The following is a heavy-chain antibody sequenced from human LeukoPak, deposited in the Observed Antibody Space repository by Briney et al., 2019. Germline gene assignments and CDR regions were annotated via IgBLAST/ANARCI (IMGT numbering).Heavy chain of an antibody. CDR2: IHTSGST. D-gene: IGHD3-10*01. CDR1: GGSISSGSYY. CDR3: ASNSNELLWFGELLVGFDY. Sequence: PSETLSLTCTVSGGSISSGSYYWSWIRQPAGKGLEWIGRIHTSGSTYYNPSLKSRVTISVDTSKNQFSLKLSSVTAADTAVYYCASNSNELLWFGELLVGFDYWGQGTLVTVSS. V-gene: IGHV4-61*02. J-gene: IGHJ4*02.